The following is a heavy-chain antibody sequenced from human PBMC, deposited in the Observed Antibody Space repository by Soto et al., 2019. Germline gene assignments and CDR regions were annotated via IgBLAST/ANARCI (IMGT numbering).Heavy chain of an antibody. V-gene: IGHV4-30-4*01. CDR1: GDSISTVDYF. D-gene: IGHD2-15*01. CDR3: ARGRYCLTGRCFPNWFDS. Sequence: SETLSLTCSVSGDSISTVDYFWAWIHQPPGQALEYIGYIYKSTTTYYNPSFESRVAISLDTSKSQFSLNVTSVTAADTAVYFCARGRYCLTGRCFPNWFDSWGQGTLVTVSS. CDR2: IYKSTTT. J-gene: IGHJ5*01.